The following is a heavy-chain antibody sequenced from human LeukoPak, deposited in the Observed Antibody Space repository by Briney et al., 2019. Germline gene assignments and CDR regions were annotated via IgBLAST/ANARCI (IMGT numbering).Heavy chain of an antibody. V-gene: IGHV4-39*07. Sequence: PSETLSLTCIVSGGSISSSSYYWGWIRQPPGKGLEWIGSIYYSGSTFYNPSLKSRVTMLVDTSKNQFSLKLSSVTAADTAVYYCATYCSSTSCYGIDYWGQGTLVTVSS. CDR3: ATYCSSTSCYGIDY. D-gene: IGHD2-2*01. CDR2: IYYSGST. J-gene: IGHJ4*02. CDR1: GGSISSSSYY.